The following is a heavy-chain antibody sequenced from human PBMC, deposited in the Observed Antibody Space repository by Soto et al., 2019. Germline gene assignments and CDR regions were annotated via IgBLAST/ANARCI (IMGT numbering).Heavy chain of an antibody. Sequence: GESLKISCKGSGYSFTSYWIGWVRQMPGKGLEWMGIIYPGDSDTRYSPSFQGPVTISADKSISTAYLQWSSLKASDTATYYCGRRGNRGYESPPRFDYWGQGTLVTVSS. V-gene: IGHV5-51*01. CDR2: IYPGDSDT. D-gene: IGHD5-12*01. CDR1: GYSFTSYW. J-gene: IGHJ4*02. CDR3: GRRGNRGYESPPRFDY.